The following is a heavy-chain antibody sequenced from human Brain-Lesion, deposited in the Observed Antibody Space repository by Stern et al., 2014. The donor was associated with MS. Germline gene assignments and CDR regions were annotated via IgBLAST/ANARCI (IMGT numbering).Heavy chain of an antibody. CDR1: GFTFDNYA. CDR3: AKDIYDSSGFYYGVYYYGLDV. Sequence: EVQLEESGGGLVQPGRSLRLSCAASGFTFDNYAMPWVRQAPGKGLEWVSVISSTSGSIGYADSVKGRFTISRDNAKNFLYLQMNSLRPEDTALYYCAKDIYDSSGFYYGVYYYGLDVWGQGTTVTVSS. CDR2: ISSTSGSI. J-gene: IGHJ6*02. V-gene: IGHV3-9*01. D-gene: IGHD3-22*01.